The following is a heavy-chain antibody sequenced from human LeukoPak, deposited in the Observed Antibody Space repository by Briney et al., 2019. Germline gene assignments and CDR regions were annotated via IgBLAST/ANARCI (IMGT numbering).Heavy chain of an antibody. Sequence: SETLSLTCTVSGGSISSGGYSWSWIRQHPGKGLEWIGYIHNTGSTHYNPSLKSRVTISVDTSKNQFSLKLSSVTAADTAVYYCARLANWDYYFDYWGQGTLVTVSS. D-gene: IGHD7-27*01. CDR2: IHNTGST. CDR1: GGSISSGGYS. J-gene: IGHJ4*02. V-gene: IGHV4-31*03. CDR3: ARLANWDYYFDY.